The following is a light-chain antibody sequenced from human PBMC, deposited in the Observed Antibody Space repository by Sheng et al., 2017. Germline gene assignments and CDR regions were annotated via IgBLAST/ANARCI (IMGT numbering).Light chain of an antibody. CDR2: GAS. J-gene: IGKJ5*01. V-gene: IGKV3-20*01. CDR3: QQYGGSPPIT. CDR1: QSVTGSY. Sequence: EIVLTQSPGTLSLSPGERATLSCRASQSVTGSYLSWYQQKPGQAPRLLIYGASSRATGISDRFSGSGSGTDFTLTISRLEPEDFAVYYCQQYGGSPPITFGQGTRLE.